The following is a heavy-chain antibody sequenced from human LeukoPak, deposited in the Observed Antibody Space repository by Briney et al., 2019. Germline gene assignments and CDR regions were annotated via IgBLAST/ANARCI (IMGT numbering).Heavy chain of an antibody. J-gene: IGHJ4*02. D-gene: IGHD3-16*02. CDR2: INHSGST. CDR3: AGDYVWGSYRRFDY. V-gene: IGHV4-34*01. Sequence: PSETLSLTCAVYGGSFSGYYWSWIRQPPGKGLEWIGEINHSGSTNYNPSLKSRVTISVDTSKNQFSLKLSSVTAADTAVYYCAGDYVWGSYRRFDYWGQGTLVTVSS. CDR1: GGSFSGYY.